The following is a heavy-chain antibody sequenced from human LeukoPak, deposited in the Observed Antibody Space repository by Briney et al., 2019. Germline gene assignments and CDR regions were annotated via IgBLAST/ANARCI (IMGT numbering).Heavy chain of an antibody. J-gene: IGHJ3*02. CDR2: INPNSGGT. CDR1: GYTFTGYY. CDR3: AKDALYSSSSGDAFDI. D-gene: IGHD6-6*01. Sequence: ASVKVSCKASGYTFTGYYMHWVRQAPGQGLEWMGWINPNSGGTNYAQKFQGRVTMTRDTSISTAYMELSRLRSDDTAVYYCAKDALYSSSSGDAFDIWGQGTMVTVSS. V-gene: IGHV1-2*02.